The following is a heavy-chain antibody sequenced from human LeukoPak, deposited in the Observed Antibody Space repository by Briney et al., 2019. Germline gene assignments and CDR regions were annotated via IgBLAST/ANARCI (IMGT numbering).Heavy chain of an antibody. CDR1: GFTFSSYS. J-gene: IGHJ4*02. CDR2: ISSSSSYI. Sequence: GGSLRLSCAASGFTFSSYSMNWVRQAPGKGLEWVSSISSSSSYIYYADSVKGRFTISRDNAKNSLYLQMNSLRAEDTAVYYCARSGYYDYVWGSYRSGYFDYWGQGTLVTVSS. D-gene: IGHD3-16*02. V-gene: IGHV3-21*01. CDR3: ARSGYYDYVWGSYRSGYFDY.